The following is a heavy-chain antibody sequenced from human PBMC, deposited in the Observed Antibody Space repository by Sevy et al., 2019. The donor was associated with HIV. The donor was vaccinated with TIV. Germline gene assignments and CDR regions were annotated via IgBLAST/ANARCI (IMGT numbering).Heavy chain of an antibody. J-gene: IGHJ4*02. V-gene: IGHV3-23*01. D-gene: IGHD6-19*01. CDR1: GFTFSTYA. Sequence: GGSLRLSCAASGFTFSTYAMTWVRQAPGKGLEWVSVISYSGGSTYYADSVRGQFTISRDNSKNTLYLQMNSLRAEDTAVYYCARESIAVAGIGYYFKYWGQGTLVTVSS. CDR2: ISYSGGST. CDR3: ARESIAVAGIGYYFKY.